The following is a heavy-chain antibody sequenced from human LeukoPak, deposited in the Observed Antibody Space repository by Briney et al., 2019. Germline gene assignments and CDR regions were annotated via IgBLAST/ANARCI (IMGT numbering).Heavy chain of an antibody. CDR3: AKSRTWIQLWLLRY. CDR2: ISYDGSDQ. D-gene: IGHD5-18*01. V-gene: IGHV3-30*18. CDR1: GFTFNTFG. Sequence: GGSLRLSCVASGFTFNTFGMHWLRQAPGKGLEWVAVISYDGSDQYYADSVKGRFTISRDNSKNTLFLQMNSLRAEDTAVYYCAKSRTWIQLWLLRYWGQGTLVTVSS. J-gene: IGHJ4*02.